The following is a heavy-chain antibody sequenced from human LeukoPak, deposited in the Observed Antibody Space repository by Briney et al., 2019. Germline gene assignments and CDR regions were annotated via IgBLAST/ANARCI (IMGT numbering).Heavy chain of an antibody. V-gene: IGHV1-2*02. CDR3: ATHSEGVLNAFDI. Sequence: ASVKVSCKASGYTFTGYYMHWVRQAPGQGLEWMGWINPNSGGTNYAQKFQGRVTMTEDTSTDTAYMELSSLRSEDTAVYYCATHSEGVLNAFDIWGQGTMVTVSS. J-gene: IGHJ3*02. D-gene: IGHD6-13*01. CDR1: GYTFTGYY. CDR2: INPNSGGT.